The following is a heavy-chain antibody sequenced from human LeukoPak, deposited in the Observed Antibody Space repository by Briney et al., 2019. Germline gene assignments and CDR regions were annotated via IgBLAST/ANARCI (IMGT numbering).Heavy chain of an antibody. CDR3: ARLAPHSIAAAGNDAFDI. V-gene: IGHV4-39*01. CDR2: IYYSGST. D-gene: IGHD6-13*01. CDR1: GGSISSSSYY. Sequence: PPETLSLTCTVSGGSISSSSYYWGWIRQPPGKGLEWIGSIYYSGSTYYNPSLKSRVTISVDTSKNQFSLKLSSVTAADTAVYYCARLAPHSIAAAGNDAFDIWGQGTMVTVSS. J-gene: IGHJ3*02.